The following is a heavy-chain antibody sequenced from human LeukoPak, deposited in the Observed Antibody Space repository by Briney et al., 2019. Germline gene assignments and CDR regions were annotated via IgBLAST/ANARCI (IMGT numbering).Heavy chain of an antibody. V-gene: IGHV4-34*01. CDR1: GGSFSRYN. CDR3: ARLRGVGYYYYGMDV. D-gene: IGHD3-10*01. CDR2: INHSGSN. J-gene: IGHJ6*02. Sequence: SETLSLTCAVYGGSFSRYNWGWIRQPPRKGLERIWDINHSGSNNYRQSLKSRVTISVDTSKNQFSLKLGSVTAADTAVYFCARLRGVGYYYYGMDVWGQGTTVTVSS.